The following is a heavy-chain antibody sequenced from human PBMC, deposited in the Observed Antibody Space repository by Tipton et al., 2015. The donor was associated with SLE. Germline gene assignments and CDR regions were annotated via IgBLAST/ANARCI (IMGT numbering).Heavy chain of an antibody. CDR2: IYYSGST. Sequence: TLSLTCTVSGGSISSYYWSWIRQPPGKGLEWIGYIYYSGSTNYNPSLKSRVTISVDTSKNQFSLKLSSVTAADTAGYYCARVGWELKDYYYMDVWGKGTTVTVSS. V-gene: IGHV4-59*01. J-gene: IGHJ6*03. CDR3: ARVGWELKDYYYMDV. CDR1: GGSISSYY. D-gene: IGHD1-26*01.